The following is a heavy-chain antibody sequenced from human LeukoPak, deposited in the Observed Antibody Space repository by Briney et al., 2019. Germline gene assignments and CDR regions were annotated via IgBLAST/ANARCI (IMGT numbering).Heavy chain of an antibody. V-gene: IGHV4-31*03. CDR3: TRDGCSGPSCHGKWFDP. D-gene: IGHD2-2*01. Sequence: PSETLSLTCTVSGGSISSGSYFWSWLGQHPGKGLEWIGYIHYSGSTYNNPSLKSRVTISVDTSKNQWSMKLSSVTAADTAVYYCTRDGCSGPSCHGKWFDPWGQGTLVTVSS. CDR1: GGSISSGSYF. CDR2: IHYSGST. J-gene: IGHJ5*02.